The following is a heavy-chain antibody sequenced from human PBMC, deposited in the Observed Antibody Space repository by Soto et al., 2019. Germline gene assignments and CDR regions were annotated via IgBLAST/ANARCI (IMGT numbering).Heavy chain of an antibody. J-gene: IGHJ3*02. CDR2: ISSSSSYI. CDR1: GFTFSSYS. V-gene: IGHV3-21*01. Sequence: GGSLRLSCAASGFTFSSYSMNWVRQAPGKGLEWVSSISSSSSYIYYADSVKGRFTISRVNAKNSLYLQMNSLRAEDTAVYYCARDEYYDSSGYYKIRAFDIWGQGTLVTVSS. D-gene: IGHD3-22*01. CDR3: ARDEYYDSSGYYKIRAFDI.